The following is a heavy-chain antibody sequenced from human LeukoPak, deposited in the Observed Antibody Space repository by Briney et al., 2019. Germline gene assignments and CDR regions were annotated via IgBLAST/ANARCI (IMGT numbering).Heavy chain of an antibody. CDR1: GGSISSYY. Sequence: SETLSLTCTVSGGSISSYYWSWIRQPAGKGLEWIGRIYSSGSTDYNPSLKSRVTMSVDTSKNQFSLKLTSVTAADTAVYYCARGAVAAPGYWFDPWGQGTLVTVSS. D-gene: IGHD6-19*01. CDR2: IYSSGST. CDR3: ARGAVAAPGYWFDP. V-gene: IGHV4-4*07. J-gene: IGHJ5*02.